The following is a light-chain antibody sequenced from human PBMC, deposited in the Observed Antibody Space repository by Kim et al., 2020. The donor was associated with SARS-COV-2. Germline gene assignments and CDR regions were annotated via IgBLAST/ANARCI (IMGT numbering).Light chain of an antibody. CDR2: DAS. CDR1: QNISSY. J-gene: IGKJ2*01. Sequence: SLSPGERVTLACRASQNISSYLTWFQQRPGQAPRLLIYDASNRATDIPARFSGSGSATDFTLTISSLEPEDFAVYYCQQRSNWPRTFGQGTKLEI. CDR3: QQRSNWPRT. V-gene: IGKV3-11*01.